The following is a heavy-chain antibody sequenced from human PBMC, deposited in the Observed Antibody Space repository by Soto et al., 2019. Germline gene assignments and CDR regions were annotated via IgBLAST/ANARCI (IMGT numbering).Heavy chain of an antibody. V-gene: IGHV4-59*01. CDR1: GDSITSSY. D-gene: IGHD5-12*01. J-gene: IGHJ4*02. Sequence: QVQLQKSGPGLMKPSETLSLTCTVSGDSITSSYWSWFRQPPGKGLEYIGFIFYTGIVSYNPSLKSRVTISMDTSKNQFSLNLSSVTAADTAVYYCAKGAGRDGYNTARGQGTLVTVSA. CDR3: AKGAGRDGYNTA. CDR2: IFYTGIV.